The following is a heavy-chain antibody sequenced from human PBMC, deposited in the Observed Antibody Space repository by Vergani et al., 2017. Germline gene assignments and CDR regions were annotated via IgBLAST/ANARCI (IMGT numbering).Heavy chain of an antibody. D-gene: IGHD3-10*01. Sequence: QVQLQESGPGLVKPSETLSLTCAVIGFSISSGYYWGWIRQPPGKGLEWIGGISHRGSTYYNPSLKSRVTISLDTSKNQFSLRLKSVTATDTGMYYCARPVGPSAIADGYHVWGQGTMVTVS. V-gene: IGHV4-38-2*01. CDR3: ARPVGPSAIADGYHV. CDR1: GFSISSGYY. CDR2: ISHRGST. J-gene: IGHJ3*01.